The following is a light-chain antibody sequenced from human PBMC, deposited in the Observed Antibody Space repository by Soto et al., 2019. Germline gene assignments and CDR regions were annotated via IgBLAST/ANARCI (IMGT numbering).Light chain of an antibody. V-gene: IGLV1-51*01. CDR1: YSNIGAGY. CDR2: DNT. Sequence: QSVLTQPPSVSGAPGQRVTISCTGSYSNIGAGYEVHWYQQIPGTAPKLLIFDNTKRPSGIPDRFSGSKSGTSATLAITGLQTGDEADYYCGTRDTSLSLGRVFGGGTKVTVL. J-gene: IGLJ3*02. CDR3: GTRDTSLSLGRV.